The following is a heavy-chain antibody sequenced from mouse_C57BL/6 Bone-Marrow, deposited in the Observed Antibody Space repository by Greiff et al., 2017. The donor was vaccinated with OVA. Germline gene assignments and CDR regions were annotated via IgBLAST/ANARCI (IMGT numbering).Heavy chain of an antibody. CDR2: IRNKANNHAT. J-gene: IGHJ4*01. CDR3: TGGGVSYYAMDY. CDR1: GFTFSDAW. V-gene: IGHV6-6*01. D-gene: IGHD6-2*01. Sequence: EVKLVESGGGLVQPGGSMKLSCAASGFTFSDAWMDWVRQSPEKGLEWVAEIRNKANNHATYYAESVKGRFTISRDDSKSSVYLQMNSLRAEDTGIYYCTGGGVSYYAMDYWGQGTSVTVSS.